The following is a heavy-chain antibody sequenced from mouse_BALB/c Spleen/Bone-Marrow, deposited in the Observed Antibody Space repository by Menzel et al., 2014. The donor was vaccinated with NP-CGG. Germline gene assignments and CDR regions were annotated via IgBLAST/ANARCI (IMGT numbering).Heavy chain of an antibody. Sequence: VKLMESGAELAKPGASVKMSCKASGYTFTSYWMHWVEQRPGQGLEWIGYINPSTGYTEYNQKFKDKATLTADKSSSTAYMQLSSLTSEDTAVYYCARYHYGYDGFAYWGQGTLVTVSA. CDR1: GYTFTSYW. D-gene: IGHD2-2*01. J-gene: IGHJ3*01. V-gene: IGHV1-7*01. CDR3: ARYHYGYDGFAY. CDR2: INPSTGYT.